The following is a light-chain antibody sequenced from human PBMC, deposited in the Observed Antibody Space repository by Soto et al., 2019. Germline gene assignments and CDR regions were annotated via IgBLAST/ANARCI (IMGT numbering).Light chain of an antibody. J-gene: IGKJ4*01. CDR3: QHYGSSPLT. Sequence: EIVMTQSPATLSVSPGERASLSLRASQSVSSDLAWYQQKPGQAPRLLIYAASNRATGIPDRFSGSGSGTDFNLTISRLEPEDFAVYYCQHYGSSPLTFGGGTKVDIK. V-gene: IGKV3-20*01. CDR2: AAS. CDR1: QSVSSD.